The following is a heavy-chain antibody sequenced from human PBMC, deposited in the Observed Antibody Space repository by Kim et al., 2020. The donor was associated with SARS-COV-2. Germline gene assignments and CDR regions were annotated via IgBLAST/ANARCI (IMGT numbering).Heavy chain of an antibody. CDR2: IYYSGST. CDR1: GGSINSSSYY. CDR3: ASSRIQLWTTYYFDY. V-gene: IGHV4-39*01. D-gene: IGHD5-18*01. J-gene: IGHJ4*02. Sequence: SETLSLTCTVSGGSINSSSYYWGWIRQPPGKGLEWIGSIYYSGSTYYNPSLKSRVTISVDTSKNQFSLKLSSVTAADTAVYYCASSRIQLWTTYYFDYLGQGTLVTVSS.